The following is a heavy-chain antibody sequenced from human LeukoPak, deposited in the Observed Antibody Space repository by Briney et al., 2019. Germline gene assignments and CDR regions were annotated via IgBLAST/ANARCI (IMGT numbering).Heavy chain of an antibody. CDR3: ARVASNYDFDY. CDR2: INWNGGNT. V-gene: IGHV3-20*04. CDR1: GFTFTSYG. J-gene: IGHJ4*02. Sequence: GGSLRLSCAASGFTFTSYGMTWVRQAPGKGLEWVSGINWNGGNTGYADSVKGRFTISRDNAQNSLYLQMNSLRAEDTALYYCARVASNYDFDYWGQGTLVSVSS. D-gene: IGHD4-11*01.